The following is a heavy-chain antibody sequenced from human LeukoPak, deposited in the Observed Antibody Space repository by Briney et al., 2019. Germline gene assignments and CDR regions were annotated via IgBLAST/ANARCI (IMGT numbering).Heavy chain of an antibody. V-gene: IGHV4-39*01. CDR3: ARGVRWAGPGDY. CDR2: IYYSGST. D-gene: IGHD5-24*01. Sequence: PSETLSLTCTVSGGSISSSSYYWGWIRQPPGKGLEWIGSIYYSGSTYYNPSLKSRVTISVDTSKNQFSLKLSSVTAADTAVYYCARGVRWAGPGDYWGQGILVTVSS. J-gene: IGHJ4*02. CDR1: GGSISSSSYY.